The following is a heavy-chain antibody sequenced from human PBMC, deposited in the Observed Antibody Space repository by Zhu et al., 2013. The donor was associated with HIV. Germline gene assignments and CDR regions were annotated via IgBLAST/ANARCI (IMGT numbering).Heavy chain of an antibody. D-gene: IGHD3-9*01. V-gene: IGHV4-59*01. CDR1: GDSISGYY. CDR2: IYYSGNT. CDR3: ARDGLTGHYYFDY. J-gene: IGHJ4*02. Sequence: QVQLQESGPGLVKPSETLSLTCTVSGDSISGYYWSWIRQPPGKGLEWIGYIYYSGNTNYNPSLKSRVTISVDTSKNQFSLKLTSVTAADTAVYYCARDGLTGHYYFDYWGQGILVTVSS.